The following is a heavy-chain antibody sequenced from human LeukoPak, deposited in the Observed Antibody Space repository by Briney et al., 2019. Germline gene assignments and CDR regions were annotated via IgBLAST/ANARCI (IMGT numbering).Heavy chain of an antibody. CDR1: GFTFSSYS. Sequence: GGSLRLSCAASGFTFSSYSMSWVRQAPGKGLEWVSAISGSGGSTYYADSVKGRFTISRDNSKNTLYLQMNSLRAEDTAVYYCAKTDGWFSSFDYWGQGTLVTVSS. D-gene: IGHD2-15*01. CDR2: ISGSGGST. J-gene: IGHJ4*02. V-gene: IGHV3-23*01. CDR3: AKTDGWFSSFDY.